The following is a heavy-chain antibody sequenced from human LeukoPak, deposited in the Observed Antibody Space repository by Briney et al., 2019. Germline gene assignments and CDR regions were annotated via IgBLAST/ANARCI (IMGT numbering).Heavy chain of an antibody. CDR2: ISSTSTVI. CDR1: GFTFSRYS. CDR3: ARDYFDSSDYPQTYYYYYMDV. D-gene: IGHD3-22*01. Sequence: GGSPRLSCAASGFTFSRYSMNWVRQAPGKGLEWVASISSTSTVIYSADSVKGRFTISRDTAKNSLFLQMNSLRAEDTAIYYCARDYFDSSDYPQTYYYYYMDVWGKGTTVTVSS. V-gene: IGHV3-21*01. J-gene: IGHJ6*03.